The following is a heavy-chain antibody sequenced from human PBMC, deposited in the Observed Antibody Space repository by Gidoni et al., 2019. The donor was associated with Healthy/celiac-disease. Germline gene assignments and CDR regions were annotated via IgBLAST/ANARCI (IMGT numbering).Heavy chain of an antibody. D-gene: IGHD2-2*01. CDR3: ARDRVAYCSSTSCYAWDV. J-gene: IGHJ6*02. CDR2: ISYDGSNK. V-gene: IGHV3-30*04. CDR1: GFTFSSYA. Sequence: QVQLVESGGGVVQPGRSLRLSCAASGFTFSSYAMHWVRQAPGKGLEWVAVISYDGSNKYYADSVKGRLTISRDNSKNTLYLKMNSLRAEDTAVYYCARDRVAYCSSTSCYAWDVWGQGTTVTVSS.